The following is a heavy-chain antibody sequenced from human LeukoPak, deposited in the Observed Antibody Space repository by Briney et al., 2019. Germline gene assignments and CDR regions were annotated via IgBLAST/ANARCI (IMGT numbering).Heavy chain of an antibody. D-gene: IGHD1-26*01. CDR3: ARGVGSGTYLYFFDF. CDR2: TSPYNGNT. V-gene: IGHV1-18*01. Sequence: ASVKVSCKTSGYTFSHYGISWVRQAPGQGLEWMGWTSPYNGNTNFAQSLRDRVTMTTDTSTSTAYMELTGLRSDDTAVYYCARGVGSGTYLYFFDFWGQGTLVTVSS. CDR1: GYTFSHYG. J-gene: IGHJ4*02.